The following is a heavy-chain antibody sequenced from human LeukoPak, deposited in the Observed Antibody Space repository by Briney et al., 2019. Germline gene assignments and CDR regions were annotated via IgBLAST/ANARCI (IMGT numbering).Heavy chain of an antibody. D-gene: IGHD1-26*01. CDR1: GGSISSSSYY. Sequence: SETLSLTCTVSGGSISSSSYYWGWIRQPPGKGLEWIGSIYYSGSTYYNPSLKSRVTISVDTSKNQFSLKLSSVTAADTAVYYCARLAWYSGSYSRRDRRFLVDYWGQGTLVTVSS. CDR3: ARLAWYSGSYSRRDRRFLVDY. CDR2: IYYSGST. V-gene: IGHV4-39*01. J-gene: IGHJ4*02.